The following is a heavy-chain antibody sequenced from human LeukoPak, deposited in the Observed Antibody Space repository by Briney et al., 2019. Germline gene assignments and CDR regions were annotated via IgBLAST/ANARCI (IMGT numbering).Heavy chain of an antibody. CDR1: GYSFTSYW. CDR2: IYPGDSDT. Sequence: GESLKISSKGSGYSFTSYWIGWVRQMPGKGLEWMGIIYPGDSDTRYSPSFQGQVTISADKSISTAYLQWSSLKASDTAMYYCARCSSTSCYVPYPWGQGTLVTVSS. CDR3: ARCSSTSCYVPYP. V-gene: IGHV5-51*01. J-gene: IGHJ5*02. D-gene: IGHD2-2*01.